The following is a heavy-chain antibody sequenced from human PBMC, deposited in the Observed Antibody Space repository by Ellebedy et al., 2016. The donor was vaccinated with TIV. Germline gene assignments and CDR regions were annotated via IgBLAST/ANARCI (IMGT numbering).Heavy chain of an antibody. V-gene: IGHV1-18*01. Sequence: AASVKVSCKASNYTFINSHISWVRQAPEQGLEWMGWINTYNGNTKYAQNLQGRVTMTTDTSTSTAYMELKSLRCDDTAVYYCARDERGSSWYGDEHYYYGMDVWGQGTTVTVSS. CDR3: ARDERGSSWYGDEHYYYGMDV. CDR2: INTYNGNT. CDR1: NYTFINSH. D-gene: IGHD6-13*01. J-gene: IGHJ6*02.